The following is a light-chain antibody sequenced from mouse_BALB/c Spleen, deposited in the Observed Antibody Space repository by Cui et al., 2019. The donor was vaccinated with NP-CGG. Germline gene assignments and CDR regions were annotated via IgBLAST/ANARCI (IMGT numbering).Light chain of an antibody. V-gene: IGLV1*01. CDR2: GTN. CDR3: ALWYSNHWV. Sequence: QAGVTQESALTTSPGETVTLTCRSSTGAATTSNYANWVQEKPDHLFTGLIGGTNNRAPGVPARFSGSLIGDKAALTITGAQTEDEAIYFCALWYSNHWVFGGGTKLTVL. J-gene: IGLJ1*01. CDR1: TGAATTSNY.